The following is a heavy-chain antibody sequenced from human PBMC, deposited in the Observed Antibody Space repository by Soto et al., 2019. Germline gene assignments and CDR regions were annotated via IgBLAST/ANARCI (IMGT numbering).Heavy chain of an antibody. Sequence: EVQLLESGGGLVQPGGSLRLSCAASGFSLSSYAMSWARQAPGKGLEWVSAISNSGGTTFYADSVKGRFTISRDNFKTTVFLQMSSLRAEDTAVYYCAKYVAVAGTALYGMDVWGQGTTVTVSS. CDR1: GFSLSSYA. CDR2: ISNSGGTT. D-gene: IGHD6-19*01. J-gene: IGHJ6*02. V-gene: IGHV3-23*01. CDR3: AKYVAVAGTALYGMDV.